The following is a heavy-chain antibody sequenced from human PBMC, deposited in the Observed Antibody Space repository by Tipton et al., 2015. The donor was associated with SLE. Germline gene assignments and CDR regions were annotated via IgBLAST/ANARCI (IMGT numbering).Heavy chain of an antibody. Sequence: TLSLTCAVYGGSFSGHYWSWIRQPPGKGLEWIGYIYYSGSTNYNPSLKSRVTISVDTSKNQFSLKLSSVTAADTAVYYCASLSKWELGYWGQGTLVTISS. J-gene: IGHJ4*02. D-gene: IGHD1-26*01. V-gene: IGHV4-59*08. CDR1: GGSFSGHY. CDR3: ASLSKWELGY. CDR2: IYYSGST.